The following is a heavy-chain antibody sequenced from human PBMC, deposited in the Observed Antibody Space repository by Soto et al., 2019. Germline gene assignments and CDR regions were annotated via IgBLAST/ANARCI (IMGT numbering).Heavy chain of an antibody. V-gene: IGHV3-20*04. Sequence: GGSLRLSCTASGFTLDDYAMNWVRQAPGKGLEWVSGVNWNGDTKGYADSVKGRFTISRDNAKNSLFLQMNSLRPEDTAVYYCASGGSYYYYALDAWGQGTTVTVSS. CDR2: VNWNGDTK. D-gene: IGHD3-10*01. CDR3: ASGGSYYYYALDA. J-gene: IGHJ6*02. CDR1: GFTLDDYA.